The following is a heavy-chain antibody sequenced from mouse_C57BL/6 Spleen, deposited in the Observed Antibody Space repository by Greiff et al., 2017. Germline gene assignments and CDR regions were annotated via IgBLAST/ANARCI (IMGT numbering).Heavy chain of an antibody. J-gene: IGHJ2*01. D-gene: IGHD2-4*01. CDR2: INPNNGGT. V-gene: IGHV1-26*01. Sequence: EVQLQQSGPELVKPGASVKISCKASGYTFTDYYMNWVKQSNGKSLEWIGDINPNNGGTSYNQKFKGKATLTVDKSSSTAYMELRSLTSEDSAVXYCARLDDYDHFDYWGQGTTLTVSS. CDR3: ARLDDYDHFDY. CDR1: GYTFTDYY.